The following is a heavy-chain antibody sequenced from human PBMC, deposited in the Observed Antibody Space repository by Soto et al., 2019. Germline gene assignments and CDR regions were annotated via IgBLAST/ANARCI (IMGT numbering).Heavy chain of an antibody. CDR1: GYTFTSYG. V-gene: IGHV1-18*01. Sequence: ASVKVSCKASGYTFTSYGISWVRQAPGQGLEWMGWISAYNGNTNYAQKLQGRVTMTTDTSTSTAYMELGSLRSDDTAVYYCARGLATRTHSAKEYSSSWYFDYWGQGTLVTVSS. D-gene: IGHD6-13*01. CDR3: ARGLATRTHSAKEYSSSWYFDY. CDR2: ISAYNGNT. J-gene: IGHJ4*02.